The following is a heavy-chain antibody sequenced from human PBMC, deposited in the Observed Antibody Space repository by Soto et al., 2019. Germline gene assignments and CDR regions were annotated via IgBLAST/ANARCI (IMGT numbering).Heavy chain of an antibody. CDR3: ARIGGYSSSWYSGDWFDP. J-gene: IGHJ5*02. D-gene: IGHD6-13*01. CDR1: GFTFSNYW. Sequence: PGGSLRLSCAASGFTFSNYWMNWVRQAPGKGLEWVANINPDGSEKYYVDSVKGRFTISRDNSKNTLYLQMNSLRAEDTAVYYCARIGGYSSSWYSGDWFDPWGQGTLVTVSS. CDR2: INPDGSEK. V-gene: IGHV3-7*01.